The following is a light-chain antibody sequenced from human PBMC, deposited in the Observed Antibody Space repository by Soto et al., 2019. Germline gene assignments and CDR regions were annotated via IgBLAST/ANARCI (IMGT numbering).Light chain of an antibody. J-gene: IGKJ4*01. CDR2: DAS. CDR1: QDIRNH. Sequence: DLQMTQSPSSLSASVGDRVIITCQASQDIRNHLNWYQQKPGKAPNLLIYDASNLETGVPPRFSGGGSGTEFSFTISSLQSEDIATYYCLQLDSLPITFGGGTKVDSK. V-gene: IGKV1-33*01. CDR3: LQLDSLPIT.